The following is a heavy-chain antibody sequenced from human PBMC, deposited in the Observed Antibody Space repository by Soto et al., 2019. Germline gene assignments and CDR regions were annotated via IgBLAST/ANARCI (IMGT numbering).Heavy chain of an antibody. V-gene: IGHV1-18*01. Sequence: QVQLVQSGAEVKKPGASVKVSCKASGYTFTVYGVSWVRQAPGQGLQWMGWISAYNGNTHYAQKLQGRVTVTTDTSTSTAYMELRSLRSDDTAVYYCVRESSMRGLDYWGQGTLVTVSS. J-gene: IGHJ4*02. CDR2: ISAYNGNT. D-gene: IGHD3-16*01. CDR3: VRESSMRGLDY. CDR1: GYTFTVYG.